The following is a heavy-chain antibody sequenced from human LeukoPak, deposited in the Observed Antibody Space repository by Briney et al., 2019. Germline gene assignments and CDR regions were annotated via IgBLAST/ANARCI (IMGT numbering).Heavy chain of an antibody. CDR2: VNTVSSYI. CDR3: ARLRRNSDRSDFFYYYDH. V-gene: IGHV3-21*01. Sequence: GSLRLSCAASGFTFSDYSMNWVRQAPGKGLEWVASVNTVSSYIYYADSMRGRFTISRDNAKNSLFLQMNSLSAEDTAVYYCARLRRNSDRSDFFYYYDHWGQGTLVTVSS. CDR1: GFTFSDYS. J-gene: IGHJ4*02. D-gene: IGHD3-22*01.